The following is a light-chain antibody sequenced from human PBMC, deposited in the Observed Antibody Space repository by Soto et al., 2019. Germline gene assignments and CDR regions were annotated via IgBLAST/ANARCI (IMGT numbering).Light chain of an antibody. Sequence: QSVLTQPASVSGSPGQSITISCTGTSSDVGGYNYVSWYQQHPGKAPKLMIYDVSNRPSGVSNRFSGSKSDNTASLTISGLQAEDEADYYCSSYTSSSSNYVFGTGTKVTV. J-gene: IGLJ1*01. CDR2: DVS. V-gene: IGLV2-14*01. CDR1: SSDVGGYNY. CDR3: SSYTSSSSNYV.